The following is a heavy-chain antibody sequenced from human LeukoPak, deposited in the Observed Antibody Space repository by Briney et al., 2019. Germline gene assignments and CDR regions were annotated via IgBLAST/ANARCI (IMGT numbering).Heavy chain of an antibody. CDR3: ARGSVGYYDSSGYYL. V-gene: IGHV4-4*02. CDR1: GGSISSSNW. J-gene: IGHJ5*02. Sequence: SGTLSLTCAVSGGSISSSNWWSWVRQPPGKGLEWIGEIYHSGSTNYNPSLKSRVTISVDTSKNQFSLKLSSVTAADTAVYYCARGSVGYYDSSGYYLWGQGTLVTVSS. D-gene: IGHD3-22*01. CDR2: IYHSGST.